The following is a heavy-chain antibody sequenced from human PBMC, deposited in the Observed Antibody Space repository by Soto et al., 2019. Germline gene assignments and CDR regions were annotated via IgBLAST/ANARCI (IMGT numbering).Heavy chain of an antibody. CDR2: IKSKTDGGTT. J-gene: IGHJ4*02. CDR3: ARAPGGFYDFWSCFSRVNFGY. V-gene: IGHV3-15*01. CDR1: GFTFSNAW. D-gene: IGHD3-3*01. Sequence: GGAVRVSCAASGFTFSNAWMSWVRQAPGKGLEWVGRIKSKTDGGTTDYAAPVKGRFTISRDNAKNSLYLQMNSLRAEDTAVYYCARAPGGFYDFWSCFSRVNFGYWGQPPLDTLSS.